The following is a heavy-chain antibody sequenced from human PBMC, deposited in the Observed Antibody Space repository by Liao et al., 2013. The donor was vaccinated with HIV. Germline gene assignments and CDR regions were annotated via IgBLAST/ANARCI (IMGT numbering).Heavy chain of an antibody. CDR1: GDTYSGYY. CDR3: ARGGGGFDI. J-gene: IGHJ3*02. D-gene: IGHD3-16*01. CDR2: ISGSGST. Sequence: QVQLQQWGAGLLKPSETLSLTCAVYGDTYSGYYWTWIRQSAGRGLEWIGRISGSGSTNYNPSLKRRVTLSIDTSKNQFYLNLNSMTAADTAVYYCARGGGGFDIWGQGAVVIVSS. V-gene: IGHV4-59*10.